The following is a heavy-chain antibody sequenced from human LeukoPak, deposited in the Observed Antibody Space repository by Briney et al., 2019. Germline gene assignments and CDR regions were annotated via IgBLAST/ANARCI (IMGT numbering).Heavy chain of an antibody. CDR3: SRGPIDRWLYDGMDV. Sequence: PGGSLRLSCTASGFTFVDHAMSSVRQAPGKGLEWVGFIRSKAYRGTAEYAASVKGRFTISRDDSKSIAYLQMNSLKTEDTAVYYCSRGPIDRWLYDGMDVWGRGTTVIVSS. V-gene: IGHV3-49*04. CDR2: IRSKAYRGTA. D-gene: IGHD3-16*02. CDR1: GFTFVDHA. J-gene: IGHJ6*02.